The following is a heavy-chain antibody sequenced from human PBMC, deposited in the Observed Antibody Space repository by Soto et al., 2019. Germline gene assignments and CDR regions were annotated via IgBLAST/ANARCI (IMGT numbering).Heavy chain of an antibody. CDR1: GFFVSSYG. J-gene: IGHJ4*02. V-gene: IGHV3-33*01. D-gene: IGHD1-26*01. CDR3: ARDHAVAVGTIY. CDR2: IWYDGSDK. Sequence: QVHLVESGGVVVQPGRSLRLSCAASGFFVSSYGMHWVRQAPGKGLEWVAVIWYDGSDKYYADSVKGRFTVSRDNSKNTLYLQMNSLRVEDTAVYYCARDHAVAVGTIYWGQGTLVTVSP.